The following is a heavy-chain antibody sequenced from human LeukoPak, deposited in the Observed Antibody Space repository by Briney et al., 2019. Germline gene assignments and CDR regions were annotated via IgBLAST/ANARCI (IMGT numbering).Heavy chain of an antibody. J-gene: IGHJ4*02. CDR1: GFTFSSYA. Sequence: GWCLRLSCAASGFTFSSYAMSWVRPAPGKGLAWVSIISGSGGSTYYADSVKGRFTISRDNSKNTLYLQMNSLRAEDTAVYYCAKDLTPSQLVPLFDYWGQGTLVTVSS. D-gene: IGHD6-13*01. V-gene: IGHV3-23*01. CDR2: ISGSGGST. CDR3: AKDLTPSQLVPLFDY.